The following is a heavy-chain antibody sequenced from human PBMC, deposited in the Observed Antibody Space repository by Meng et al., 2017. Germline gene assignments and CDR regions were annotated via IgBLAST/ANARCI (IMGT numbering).Heavy chain of an antibody. CDR2: IYWDDDK. D-gene: IGHD5-24*01. CDR3: AHRPNVEMATYHFDY. CDR1: GFSLSTSGVG. J-gene: IGHJ4*02. Sequence: PPLGKPPQTFTLTCTFSGFSLSTSGVGVGWIRQPPGQALEWLALIYWDDDKRYSPSLKSRLTITNDTSKNQVVLTMTNMDPVDTATYYCAHRPNVEMATYHFDYWGQGTLVTVSS. V-gene: IGHV2-5*02.